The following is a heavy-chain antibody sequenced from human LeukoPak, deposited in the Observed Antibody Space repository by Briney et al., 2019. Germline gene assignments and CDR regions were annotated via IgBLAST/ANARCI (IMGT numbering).Heavy chain of an antibody. CDR1: GFTFTKYW. D-gene: IGHD4-17*01. CDR2: VNSDGSRT. Sequence: GGSLRLSCAASGFTFTKYWMHWVRQAPGKGLVWVSRVNSDGSRTTYADSVKGRFTISRDNANNTLYLQMNSLTAEDTAVYYCARKGSVTNDYWGQGSLVTVSS. J-gene: IGHJ4*02. CDR3: ARKGSVTNDY. V-gene: IGHV3-74*03.